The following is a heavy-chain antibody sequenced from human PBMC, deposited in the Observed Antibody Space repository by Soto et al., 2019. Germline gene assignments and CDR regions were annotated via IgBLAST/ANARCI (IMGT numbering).Heavy chain of an antibody. J-gene: IGHJ6*02. CDR2: INHCGGT. Sequence: QVQLQQWGAGRLKPSETLSLTCAVYGGSFSGYYWTWIRQAPGKGLEWIGEINHCGGTNYNSSLNSRATISVDTSKNQCSLILYWVTAADTAVYYCARGRQYYHFWSGYQNEGPYDMDVWGQGTTVTVSS. CDR3: ARGRQYYHFWSGYQNEGPYDMDV. CDR1: GGSFSGYY. V-gene: IGHV4-34*02. D-gene: IGHD3-3*02.